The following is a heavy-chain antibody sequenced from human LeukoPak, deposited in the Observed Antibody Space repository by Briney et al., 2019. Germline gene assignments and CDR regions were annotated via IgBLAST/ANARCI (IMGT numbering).Heavy chain of an antibody. J-gene: IGHJ6*03. CDR1: GYTFTSYD. V-gene: IGHV1-8*03. D-gene: IGHD3-3*01. Sequence: ASVKVSCKASGYTFTSYDINWVRQATGQGLEWMGWTNPNSGNTGYAQKFQGRVTITRNTSISTAYMELSSLRSEDTAVYYCARVLYYDFWSGYSLGNYYYMDVWGKGTTVTVSS. CDR3: ARVLYYDFWSGYSLGNYYYMDV. CDR2: TNPNSGNT.